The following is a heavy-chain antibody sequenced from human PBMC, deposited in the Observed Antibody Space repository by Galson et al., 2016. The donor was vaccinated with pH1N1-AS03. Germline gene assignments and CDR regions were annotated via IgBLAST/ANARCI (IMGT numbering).Heavy chain of an antibody. D-gene: IGHD3-10*01. V-gene: IGHV3-9*01. J-gene: IGHJ3*01. CDR1: GFSFDDYS. CDR3: ARGSGVYYDHTFYA. Sequence: SLRLSCAAAGFSFDDYSMNWVRQVPGKSPEWVSGISWNSGEIYYADSVEGRFIISRDNAKSSLYLQMDSLRPEYTAIYYCARGSGVYYDHTFYAWGQGTKVIVSS. CDR2: ISWNSGEI.